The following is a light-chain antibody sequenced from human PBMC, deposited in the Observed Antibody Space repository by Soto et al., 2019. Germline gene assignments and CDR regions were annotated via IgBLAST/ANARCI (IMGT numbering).Light chain of an antibody. Sequence: QSVLTQPPSVXXXXGQRVTISCTGTRSNIGAGFDVHWYQQLPGTAPKLLIYDNNNRPSGVPDRFSGSKSGTSASLAITGLQAEDEADYYCQSYDGSLSGPVVFGGGTKLTVL. V-gene: IGLV1-40*01. CDR3: QSYDGSLSGPVV. CDR2: DNN. CDR1: RSNIGAGFD. J-gene: IGLJ2*01.